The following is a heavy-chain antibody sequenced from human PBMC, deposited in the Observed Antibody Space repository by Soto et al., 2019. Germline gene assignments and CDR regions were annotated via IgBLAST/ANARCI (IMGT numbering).Heavy chain of an antibody. Sequence: ASVKVSCKASGGTFSSYAISWVRQAPGQGLEWMGGIIPIFGTANYAQTFQGRVTITADKSTSTAYMELSSLRSEDTAVYYCASVLSGYDRPYYYYYGMDVWGQGTTVTVSS. J-gene: IGHJ6*02. V-gene: IGHV1-69*06. CDR1: GGTFSSYA. CDR3: ASVLSGYDRPYYYYYGMDV. CDR2: IIPIFGTA. D-gene: IGHD5-12*01.